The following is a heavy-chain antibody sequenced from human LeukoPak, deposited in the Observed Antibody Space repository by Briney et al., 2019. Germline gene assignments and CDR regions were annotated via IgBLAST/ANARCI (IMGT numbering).Heavy chain of an antibody. D-gene: IGHD4-17*01. Sequence: GGALRLSCGASGFTLCSHGMRWVRPAPGEGGGGVSAIGGSGGYTYYADSVKGRFTISRDNSKNTLYLQMNSLRAEDTAVYYCARDPWGVTTGYWGQGTLVTVSS. CDR3: ARDPWGVTTGY. CDR1: GFTLCSHG. J-gene: IGHJ4*02. V-gene: IGHV3-23*01. CDR2: IGGSGGYT.